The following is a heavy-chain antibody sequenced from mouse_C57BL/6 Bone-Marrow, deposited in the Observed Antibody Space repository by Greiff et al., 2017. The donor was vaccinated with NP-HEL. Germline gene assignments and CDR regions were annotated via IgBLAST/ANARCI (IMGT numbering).Heavy chain of an antibody. CDR3: ARGGFFDY. J-gene: IGHJ2*01. CDR2: ISDGGSYT. V-gene: IGHV5-4*03. CDR1: GFTFSSYA. Sequence: EVMLVESGGGLVKPGGSLKLSCAASGFTFSSYAMSWVRQTPEKRLEWVATISDGGSYTYYPDNVKGRFTISRDNAKKNLYLQMSHLKSEDTAMYYCARGGFFDYWGQGTTLTVSS.